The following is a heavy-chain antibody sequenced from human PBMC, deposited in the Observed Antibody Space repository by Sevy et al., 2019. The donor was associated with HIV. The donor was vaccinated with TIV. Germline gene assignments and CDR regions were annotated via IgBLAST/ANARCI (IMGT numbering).Heavy chain of an antibody. Sequence: SETLSLTCTVSGDSFSSYFWAWIRQPAGKGLEWIGRINTSGSTNYNPSLKSRVTMSVDTSKSQFSLNVTSLTVADTAIYFCARSNWVTATNGFSKSYYFDYWGQGSLVTVSS. J-gene: IGHJ4*02. CDR1: GDSFSSYF. CDR3: ARSNWVTATNGFSKSYYFDY. V-gene: IGHV4-4*07. CDR2: INTSGST. D-gene: IGHD7-27*01.